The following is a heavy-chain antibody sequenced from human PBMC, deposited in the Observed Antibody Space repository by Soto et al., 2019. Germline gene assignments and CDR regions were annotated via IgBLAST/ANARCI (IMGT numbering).Heavy chain of an antibody. CDR3: ARSYDSSGYEFDY. V-gene: IGHV4-59*01. CDR1: GCSISSYY. D-gene: IGHD3-22*01. Sequence: SETLSLTCTVSGCSISSYYWSWIRQPPGKGLEWIGYIYYSGSTNYNPSLKSRVTISVDTSKNQFSLKLSSVTAADTAVYYCARSYDSSGYEFDYWGQGTLVTVSS. J-gene: IGHJ4*02. CDR2: IYYSGST.